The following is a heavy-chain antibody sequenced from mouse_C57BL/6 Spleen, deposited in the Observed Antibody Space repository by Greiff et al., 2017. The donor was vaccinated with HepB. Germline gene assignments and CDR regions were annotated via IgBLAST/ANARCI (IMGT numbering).Heavy chain of an antibody. CDR3: ARDYGSLDY. D-gene: IGHD1-1*01. CDR1: GYAFTNYL. Sequence: VQLQQSGAELVRPGTSVKVSCKASGYAFTNYLIEWVKQRPGQGLEWIGVINPGSGGTNYNEKFKGKATLTADKSSSTAYMQLSSLTSEDSAVYFCARDYGSLDYWGQGTTLTVSS. V-gene: IGHV1-54*01. CDR2: INPGSGGT. J-gene: IGHJ2*01.